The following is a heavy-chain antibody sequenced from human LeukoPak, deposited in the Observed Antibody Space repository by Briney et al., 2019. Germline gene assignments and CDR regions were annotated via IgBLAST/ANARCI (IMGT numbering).Heavy chain of an antibody. CDR1: GFTFIDYY. CDR2: ISPNSGGI. V-gene: IGHV1-2*06. Sequence: ASVKVSCKASGFTFIDYYMHWVRQAPGQGLEWMGRISPNSGGIEYAQKFQDRVTMTRDTSISTVHMELSGLRSEDTAVYYCARDQEGLDYWGQGTLVTVSS. CDR3: ARDQEGLDY. J-gene: IGHJ4*02.